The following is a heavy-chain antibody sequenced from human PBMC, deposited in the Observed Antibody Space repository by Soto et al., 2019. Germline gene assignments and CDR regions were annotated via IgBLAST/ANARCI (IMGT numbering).Heavy chain of an antibody. D-gene: IGHD3-10*01. Sequence: QVQLVQSGAEVRTPGASVKVSCKASGYTFTSYDINWVRQATRQGPEWMGWMNPDSGNTGYVQKFQGRVTMTRNTAISTAYMELSRLRSEDTAVYYCARSVGGSNVNFDYWGQGTLVTVSS. CDR3: ARSVGGSNVNFDY. CDR2: MNPDSGNT. J-gene: IGHJ4*02. V-gene: IGHV1-8*01. CDR1: GYTFTSYD.